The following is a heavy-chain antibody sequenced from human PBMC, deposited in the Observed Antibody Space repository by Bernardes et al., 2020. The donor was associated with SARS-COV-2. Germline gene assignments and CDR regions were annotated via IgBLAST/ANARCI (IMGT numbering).Heavy chain of an antibody. CDR3: ASRVCSGINCYQDY. CDR1: GDSISSYY. CDR2: SHYIGST. Sequence: SETLSLTCIVSGDSISSYYWSWIRQPPGKGLEWVGFSHYIGSTYYNPSLKSRVTISFDASKSQLSLKVKSVTTADTAVYYCASRVCSGINCYQDYWGQGTLVIVAS. J-gene: IGHJ4*02. V-gene: IGHV4-59*01. D-gene: IGHD2-2*01.